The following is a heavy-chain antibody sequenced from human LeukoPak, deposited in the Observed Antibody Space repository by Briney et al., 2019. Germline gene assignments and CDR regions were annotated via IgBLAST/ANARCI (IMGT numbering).Heavy chain of an antibody. D-gene: IGHD3-9*01. CDR2: IYYSGST. Sequence: SDTLSLTCTVSGGSISSYYWSWIRQPPGKGLEWIGYIYYSGSTNYNLSLKSRVTISVDTSKNQFSLKLSSVTAADTAVYYCARLTALRYFDWLSDPRMAAYYFDYWGQGTLVTVSS. J-gene: IGHJ4*02. V-gene: IGHV4-59*08. CDR3: ARLTALRYFDWLSDPRMAAYYFDY. CDR1: GGSISSYY.